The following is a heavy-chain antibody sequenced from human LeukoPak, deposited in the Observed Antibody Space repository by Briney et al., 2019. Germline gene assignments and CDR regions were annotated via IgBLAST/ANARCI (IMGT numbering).Heavy chain of an antibody. CDR1: GFTFSSYV. V-gene: IGHV3-23*01. Sequence: PGGSLRLSCAASGFTFSSYVMSWVRQAPGRGLEWVSAISPSGGSGSTYYADSVKGRFIISRDNSKNTLSLQMSSLRADDTAVYYCAKSRQQWLVELDYWGLGTLVTVSS. CDR2: ISPSGGSGST. J-gene: IGHJ4*02. D-gene: IGHD6-19*01. CDR3: AKSRQQWLVELDY.